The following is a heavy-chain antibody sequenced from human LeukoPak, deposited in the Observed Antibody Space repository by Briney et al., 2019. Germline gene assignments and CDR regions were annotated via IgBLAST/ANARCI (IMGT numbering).Heavy chain of an antibody. J-gene: IGHJ4*02. Sequence: GVLRLSCTASGFTFGDYAMSWVRQAPGKGLEWVGFIRSKTYGGTTEYAASVKGRFTISRDDSRSIAYLQMNSLKTEDTAVYYCTREVMSGGSYYSSYWGQGTLVTVSS. V-gene: IGHV3-49*04. D-gene: IGHD1-26*01. CDR1: GFTFGDYA. CDR2: IRSKTYGGTT. CDR3: TREVMSGGSYYSSY.